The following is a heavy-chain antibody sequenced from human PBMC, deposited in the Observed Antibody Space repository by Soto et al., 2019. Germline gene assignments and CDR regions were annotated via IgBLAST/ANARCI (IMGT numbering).Heavy chain of an antibody. D-gene: IGHD1-20*01. CDR2: IGGSGGAR. J-gene: IGHJ4*02. CDR1: GFTFSNYS. Sequence: EVQLLESGGGLVQPGRSLRLSCAASGFTFSNYSMRWVRQAPGQGLEWVSGIGGSGGARYYADSVKGRFTISRDNAKNTLFLQMNSLRAEVAVVNYCPRFLDTAGSNCVWPWPFHYWGQGTLVTVSS. V-gene: IGHV3-23*01. CDR3: PRFLDTAGSNCVWPWPFHY.